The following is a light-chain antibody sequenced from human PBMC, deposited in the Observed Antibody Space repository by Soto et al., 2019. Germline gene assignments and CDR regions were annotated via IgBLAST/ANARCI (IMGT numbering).Light chain of an antibody. J-gene: IGKJ4*01. Sequence: EIVMTQSPATLSVSPGERATLSCRASHSVNRNLAWYQQKPGQAPRLLIYDTSTRATGFPTRFSGSGSGTEFTLTISFLQSEDFAVFCCQQYNNWPLTFGGGTKVQIK. CDR3: QQYNNWPLT. V-gene: IGKV3-15*01. CDR1: HSVNRN. CDR2: DTS.